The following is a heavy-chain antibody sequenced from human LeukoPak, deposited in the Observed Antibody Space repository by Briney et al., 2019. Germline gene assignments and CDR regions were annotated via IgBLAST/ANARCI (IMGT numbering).Heavy chain of an antibody. V-gene: IGHV1-69*13. CDR2: IIPIFGTA. Sequence: GASVKVSCKASGYSFTSYGISWVRQAPGQGLEWMGGIIPIFGTANYAQKFQGRVTITADESTSTAYMELSSLRSEDTAVYYCALDPDLNCSGGSCYSNHYYYYGMDVWGQGTTVTVSS. CDR1: GYSFTSYG. CDR3: ALDPDLNCSGGSCYSNHYYYYGMDV. D-gene: IGHD2-15*01. J-gene: IGHJ6*02.